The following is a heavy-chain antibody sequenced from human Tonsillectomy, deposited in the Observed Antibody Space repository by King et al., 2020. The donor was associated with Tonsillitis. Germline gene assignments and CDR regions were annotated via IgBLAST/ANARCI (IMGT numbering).Heavy chain of an antibody. D-gene: IGHD1-26*01. J-gene: IGHJ5*02. Sequence: TLQESGPTLVKPTQTLTLTCTFSGFSLSTRGLGVDWIRQPPGKALEWLGIIYWNDDKRYSPSLKSRLTITKDTSKNQVVLTMTNMDPVDTATYYCARGRELPRGVEHHGWFDPWGQGTLVTVSS. CDR3: ARGRELPRGVEHHGWFDP. CDR2: IYWNDDK. CDR1: GFSLSTRGLG. V-gene: IGHV2-5*01.